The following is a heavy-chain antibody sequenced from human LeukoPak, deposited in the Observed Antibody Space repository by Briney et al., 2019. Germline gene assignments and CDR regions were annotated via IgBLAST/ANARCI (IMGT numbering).Heavy chain of an antibody. CDR1: GGSISSYY. D-gene: IGHD4-11*01. Sequence: SETLSLTCTVSGGSISSYYWSWIRQPPGKGLEWIGYIYYSGSTNYNPSLKSRVTISVDTSKNQFSLKLSSVTAADTAVYYCARGRLQYNYFDYWGQGTLVTVSS. CDR2: IYYSGST. V-gene: IGHV4-59*08. CDR3: ARGRLQYNYFDY. J-gene: IGHJ4*02.